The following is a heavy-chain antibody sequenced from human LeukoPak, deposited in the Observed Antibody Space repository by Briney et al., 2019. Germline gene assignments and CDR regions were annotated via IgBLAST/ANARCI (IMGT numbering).Heavy chain of an antibody. V-gene: IGHV6-1*01. D-gene: IGHD2-2*01. J-gene: IGHJ4*02. CDR1: GDSVSTNSAA. CDR2: TYYRSKWYN. Sequence: SQTLSLTCAISGDSVSTNSAAWNWIRQSPSRGLEWLGRTYYRSKWYNDYGVSVKSRITINPDTSKNQFSLQLNSVTPEDTAVYYCARGGIGSCTSTSCSLDSWGQGTLVTVSS. CDR3: ARGGIGSCTSTSCSLDS.